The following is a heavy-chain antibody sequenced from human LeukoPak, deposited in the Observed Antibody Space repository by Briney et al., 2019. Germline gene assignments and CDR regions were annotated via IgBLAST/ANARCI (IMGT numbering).Heavy chain of an antibody. CDR3: ARALIAARPVGHSSYYFDY. J-gene: IGHJ4*02. D-gene: IGHD6-6*01. V-gene: IGHV1-69*05. Sequence: SVKVSCKASGGTFSSYAISWVRQAPGQGLEWMGGIIPIFGTANYAQKFQGRVTITTDESTSTAYMELSSLGSEDTAVYYCARALIAARPVGHSSYYFDYRGQGTLVTVSS. CDR2: IIPIFGTA. CDR1: GGTFSSYA.